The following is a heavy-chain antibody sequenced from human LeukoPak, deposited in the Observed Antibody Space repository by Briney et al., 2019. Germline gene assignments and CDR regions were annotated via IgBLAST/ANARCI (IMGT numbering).Heavy chain of an antibody. V-gene: IGHV4-59*01. Sequence: PSETLSLTFPFSVGSMRCWYWGWIRQPPGKVLEWIGYIYYSGSTNYNPSLKSRVTISVDTSKNQFSLKLSSVTAADTAVYYRASMRSPANNWSDPWGQGTLVTVSS. CDR1: VGSMRCWY. CDR2: IYYSGST. CDR3: ASMRSPANNWSDP. J-gene: IGHJ5*02.